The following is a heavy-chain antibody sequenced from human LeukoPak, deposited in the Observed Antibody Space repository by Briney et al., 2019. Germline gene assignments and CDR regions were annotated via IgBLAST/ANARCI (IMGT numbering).Heavy chain of an antibody. V-gene: IGHV3-23*01. D-gene: IGHD2-2*01. Sequence: PGGSLRLSCAASGFTFSSYAMSWVRQAQGKGLEWVSAISGSGGSTYYADSVKGRCTISRDNSKNTLYLKMNSLRAEDTAVYSCAKDLGMPTDYWGQGTLVTVSS. CDR3: AKDLGMPTDY. CDR1: GFTFSSYA. J-gene: IGHJ4*02. CDR2: ISGSGGST.